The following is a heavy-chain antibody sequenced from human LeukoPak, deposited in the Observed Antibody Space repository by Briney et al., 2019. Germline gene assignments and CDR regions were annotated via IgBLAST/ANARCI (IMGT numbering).Heavy chain of an antibody. CDR2: IYHSGST. D-gene: IGHD4-17*01. Sequence: SETLSLTCTVSGGSISSYYWSWIRQPPGKGLEWIGSIYHSGSTYYNPSLKSRVTISVDTSKNQFSLKLSSVTAADTAVYYCASTQTDYGDYEGDAFDIWGQGTMVTVSS. V-gene: IGHV4-59*08. CDR1: GGSISSYY. CDR3: ASTQTDYGDYEGDAFDI. J-gene: IGHJ3*02.